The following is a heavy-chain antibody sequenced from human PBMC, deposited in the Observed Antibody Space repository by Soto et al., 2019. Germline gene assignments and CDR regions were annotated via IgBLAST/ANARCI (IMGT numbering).Heavy chain of an antibody. Sequence: QVQLVESGGGVVQPGRSLRLSCAASGFTFSNYAIHWVRQAPGKGLEWVAAISYDGTDKHYADSMKGQFTISRDNSKNTLYLQMNSLRTEDTALYYCARDARTGTHWYFDLWGRGTLVTVSS. V-gene: IGHV3-30-3*01. CDR3: ARDARTGTHWYFDL. D-gene: IGHD1-7*01. CDR1: GFTFSNYA. CDR2: ISYDGTDK. J-gene: IGHJ2*01.